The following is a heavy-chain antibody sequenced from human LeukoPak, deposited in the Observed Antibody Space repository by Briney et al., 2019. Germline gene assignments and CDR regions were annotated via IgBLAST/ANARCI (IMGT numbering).Heavy chain of an antibody. V-gene: IGHV1-2*02. CDR3: ARDSRDTRFDY. D-gene: IGHD3-3*01. J-gene: IGHJ4*02. CDR1: GYTFTDYY. CDR2: INTNTGGT. Sequence: GASVKVSCKASGYTFTDYYIHWVRQAPGQGLEWMGWINTNTGGTYSAQNFQGRVTMTRDTSISTAYVELSRLTSDDTAVYYCARDSRDTRFDYWGQGTLVTVSS.